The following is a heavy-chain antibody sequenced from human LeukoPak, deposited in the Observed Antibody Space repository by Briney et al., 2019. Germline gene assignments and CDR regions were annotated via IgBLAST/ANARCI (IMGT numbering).Heavy chain of an antibody. CDR3: AKYPTKWKLLPRNY. D-gene: IGHD1-26*01. CDR1: GFTFSSYA. V-gene: IGHV3-23*01. CDR2: ISGSGGST. Sequence: PGGSLRLSCAASGFTFSSYAMSWVRQAPGKGLEWVSAISGSGGSTYYADSVKGRFTISRDNSKNTLYLQMNSLRAEDTAVYYCAKYPTKWKLLPRNYWGQGTLVTVSS. J-gene: IGHJ4*02.